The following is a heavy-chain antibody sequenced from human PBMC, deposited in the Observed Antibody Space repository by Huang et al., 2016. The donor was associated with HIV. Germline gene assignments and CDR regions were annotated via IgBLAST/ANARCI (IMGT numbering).Heavy chain of an antibody. J-gene: IGHJ4*02. D-gene: IGHD3-22*01. Sequence: QVQLVQSGAEVKKPGSSVTVSCKASGGTFGSYAISGVRRAPGQGLEWRGGIIPIFGTANYAQKCQVRVTLTADESTITAYMGRSSLRSEDTAVYYCARARGYYGSSVSYYFDYWGQGTLVTVSS. V-gene: IGHV1-69*13. CDR1: GGTFGSYA. CDR3: ARARGYYGSSVSYYFDY. CDR2: IIPIFGTA.